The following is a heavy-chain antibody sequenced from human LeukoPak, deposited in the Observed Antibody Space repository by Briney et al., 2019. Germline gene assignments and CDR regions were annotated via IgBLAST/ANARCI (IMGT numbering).Heavy chain of an antibody. CDR3: ARDLSTAVAGLDY. CDR2: IRGSGGRT. V-gene: IGHV3-23*01. CDR1: GFTYSTYA. J-gene: IGHJ4*02. Sequence: GGSLRLSCVASGFTYSTYAMGWVRQAPGKGLEGGSGIRGSGGRTYYADSVNGRFTISRDNSKNTLYLQMNSLRAEDTAVYYCARDLSTAVAGLDYWGQGTLVTVSS. D-gene: IGHD6-19*01.